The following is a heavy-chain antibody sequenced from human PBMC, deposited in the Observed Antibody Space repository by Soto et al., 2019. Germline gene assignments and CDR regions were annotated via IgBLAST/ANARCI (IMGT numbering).Heavy chain of an antibody. D-gene: IGHD3-10*01. Sequence: SVKVSCKASGGTFSSYAISWVRQAPGQGLEWMGGIIPIFGTANYAQKFQGRVTITADESTSTAYMELSSLRSEDTAVYYCARSGSGSYGMDVWGQGTTVTVSS. CDR2: IIPIFGTA. CDR3: ARSGSGSYGMDV. V-gene: IGHV1-69*13. J-gene: IGHJ6*02. CDR1: GGTFSSYA.